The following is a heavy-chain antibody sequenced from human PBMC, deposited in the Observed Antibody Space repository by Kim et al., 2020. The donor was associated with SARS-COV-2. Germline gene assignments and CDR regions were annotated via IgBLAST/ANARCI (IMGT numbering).Heavy chain of an antibody. D-gene: IGHD3-9*01. J-gene: IGHJ6*02. CDR1: GFTFSSYG. Sequence: GGSLRLSCAASGFTFSSYGMHWVRQAPGKGLEWVADIWNDGSTKYYADSVKGRFTISRDNSKNTLYLQMNSLRGEDTAVYYCAKDWRTMDILTGILGFYGSYSGMDAWGQGATGTVSS. CDR2: IWNDGSTK. V-gene: IGHV3-33*06. CDR3: AKDWRTMDILTGILGFYGSYSGMDA.